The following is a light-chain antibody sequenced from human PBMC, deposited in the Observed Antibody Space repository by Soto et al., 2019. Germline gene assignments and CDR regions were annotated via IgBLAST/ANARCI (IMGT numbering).Light chain of an antibody. CDR3: QQYANFPRT. CDR2: RTS. Sequence: EVVLTQSPGTLSLSPGERATLSCRASQSVISCDLAWYQQKPGQAPRLLLYRTSSRVTGVPDRFSGSGSGTDFSLTISRLEPEEFAVYYCQQYANFPRTLGPRTKVEIK. J-gene: IGKJ1*01. CDR1: QSVISCD. V-gene: IGKV3-20*01.